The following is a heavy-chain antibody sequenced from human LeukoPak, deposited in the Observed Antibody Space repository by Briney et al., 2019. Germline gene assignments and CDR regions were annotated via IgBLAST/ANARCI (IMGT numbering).Heavy chain of an antibody. CDR3: AREYVDTAMVPTFDY. J-gene: IGHJ4*02. V-gene: IGHV1-2*02. Sequence: GASVKVSCKASGYTFTGYYMHWVRQAPGQGLEWMGWINPNSGGTNYAQKVQGRVTMTRDTSISTAYMELSRLRSDDTAVYYCAREYVDTAMVPTFDYWGQGTLVTVSS. CDR1: GYTFTGYY. CDR2: INPNSGGT. D-gene: IGHD5-18*01.